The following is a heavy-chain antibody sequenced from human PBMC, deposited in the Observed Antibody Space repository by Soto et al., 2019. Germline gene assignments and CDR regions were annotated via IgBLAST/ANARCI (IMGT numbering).Heavy chain of an antibody. CDR2: IYYSGST. CDR1: GGSISSYY. J-gene: IGHJ4*02. D-gene: IGHD6-13*01. Sequence: PSETLSLTCTVSGGSISSYYWSWIRQPPGKGLEWIGYIYYSGSTNYNPSLKSRVTISVDTSKNQFSLKLSSVTAADTAVYYCARDKEDRSSWYNFDYWGQGTLVTVSS. V-gene: IGHV4-59*01. CDR3: ARDKEDRSSWYNFDY.